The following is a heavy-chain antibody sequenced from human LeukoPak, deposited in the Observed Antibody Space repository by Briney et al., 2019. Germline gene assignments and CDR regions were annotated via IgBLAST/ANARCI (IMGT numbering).Heavy chain of an antibody. D-gene: IGHD4-17*01. CDR3: AREGYGDYLGAFDI. CDR2: IGTAGDT. Sequence: AGGSLRLSCAASGFTFSSYDMHWVRQATGKGLEWVSAIGTAGDTYYPGSVKGRFTISRENAKNSLYLQMNSLRAGDTAVYYCAREGYGDYLGAFDIWGQGTMVTVSS. J-gene: IGHJ3*02. V-gene: IGHV3-13*01. CDR1: GFTFSSYD.